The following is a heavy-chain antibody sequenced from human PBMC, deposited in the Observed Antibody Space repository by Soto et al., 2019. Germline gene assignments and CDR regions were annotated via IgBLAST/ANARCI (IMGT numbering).Heavy chain of an antibody. D-gene: IGHD6-6*01. V-gene: IGHV1-3*01. CDR3: ARDLGIAAPVPLGIDY. CDR1: GDTFTSYA. J-gene: IGHJ4*02. Sequence: GASVKVSCKASGDTFTSYAMHWVRQAPGQRLEWMGWINAGNGNTKYSQKFQGRVTITRDTSASTAYMELSSLRSEDTAVYYCARDLGIAAPVPLGIDYWGQGTLVNVS. CDR2: INAGNGNT.